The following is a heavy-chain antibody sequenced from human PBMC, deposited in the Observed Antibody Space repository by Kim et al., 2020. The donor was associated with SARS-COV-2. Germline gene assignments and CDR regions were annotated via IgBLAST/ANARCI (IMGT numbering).Heavy chain of an antibody. V-gene: IGHV1-8*01. CDR3: ARGSAYYYDSSGYSDAFDI. Sequence: ASVKVSCKASGYTFTSYDINWVRQATGQGLEWMGWMNPNSGNTGYAQKFQGRVTMTRNTSISTAYMELSSLRSEDTAVYYCARGSAYYYDSSGYSDAFDIWGQGTMVTVSS. CDR2: MNPNSGNT. D-gene: IGHD3-22*01. CDR1: GYTFTSYD. J-gene: IGHJ3*02.